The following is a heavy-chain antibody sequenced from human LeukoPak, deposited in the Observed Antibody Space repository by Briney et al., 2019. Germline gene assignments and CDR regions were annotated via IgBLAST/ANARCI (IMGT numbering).Heavy chain of an antibody. D-gene: IGHD3-10*01. V-gene: IGHV1-69*04. CDR2: ITPILGIA. Sequence: SVKVSCKASGGTFSSYAISWVRQAPGQGLAWMGRITPILGIANYAQKFQGRVTITADKSTSTAYMELSSLRSEDTAVYYCARDSGLAINAFDIWGQGTMVTVSS. J-gene: IGHJ3*02. CDR3: ARDSGLAINAFDI. CDR1: GGTFSSYA.